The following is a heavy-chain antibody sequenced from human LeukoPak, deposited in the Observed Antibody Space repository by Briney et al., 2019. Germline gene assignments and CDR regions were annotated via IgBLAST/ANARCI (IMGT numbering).Heavy chain of an antibody. CDR2: ISSNEYDT. D-gene: IGHD3-10*01. CDR1: GFTFSAYF. V-gene: IGHV3-64*04. Sequence: PGGSLRLSCSASGFTFSAYFMHWVRQAPGKGLEYVSSISSNEYDTYYADSVKGRFTIFRDNSKNTLYLQMNNLRAEDTAAYYCAKGSFWGQGTLVTVSS. CDR3: AKGSF. J-gene: IGHJ4*02.